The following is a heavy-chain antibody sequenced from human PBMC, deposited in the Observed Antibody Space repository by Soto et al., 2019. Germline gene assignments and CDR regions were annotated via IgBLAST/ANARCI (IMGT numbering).Heavy chain of an antibody. V-gene: IGHV1-2*04. CDR2: INPNSGGT. CDR3: ARDISYGSGHAFDI. D-gene: IGHD3-10*01. J-gene: IGHJ3*02. Sequence: ASVKVSCKASGYTFTGYYMHWVRQAPGQGLEWMGWINPNSGGTNYAQKFQGWVTMTRDTSISTAYMELSRLRPDDTAVYYCARDISYGSGHAFDIWGQGTMVTVSS. CDR1: GYTFTGYY.